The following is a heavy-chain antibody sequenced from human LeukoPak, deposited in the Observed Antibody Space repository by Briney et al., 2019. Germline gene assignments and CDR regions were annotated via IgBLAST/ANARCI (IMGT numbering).Heavy chain of an antibody. CDR1: GDSVSSNSVT. CDR3: ARRLTQYDCFDP. J-gene: IGHJ5*02. Sequence: SQTLSLTCAISGDSVSSNSVTWNWIRQSLSRGLEWLGRTYYRSTWYNDYAVSVRGRIAVNPDTSKNQFSLHLNSVTPEDTAVYYCARRLTQYDCFDPWGQGILVTVSS. V-gene: IGHV6-1*01. CDR2: TYYRSTWYN. D-gene: IGHD2-2*01.